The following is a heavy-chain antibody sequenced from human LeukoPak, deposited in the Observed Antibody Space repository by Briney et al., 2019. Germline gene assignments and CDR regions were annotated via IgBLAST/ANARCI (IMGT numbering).Heavy chain of an antibody. Sequence: GESLKISCKGAGYSFTSYLIGWVRQMPGKGLEWTGIIYPGDSDTRYSPSFQGQVTISADKSISTAYLQWSSLKASDTAMYYCARRRAAPRGYYFDYWGQGTLVTVSS. CDR1: GYSFTSYL. J-gene: IGHJ4*02. CDR3: ARRRAAPRGYYFDY. CDR2: IYPGDSDT. V-gene: IGHV5-51*01.